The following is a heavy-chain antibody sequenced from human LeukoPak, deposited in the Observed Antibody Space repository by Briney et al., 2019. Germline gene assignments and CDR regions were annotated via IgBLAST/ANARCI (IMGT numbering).Heavy chain of an antibody. V-gene: IGHV4-34*01. J-gene: IGHJ6*02. CDR3: ARVGWFGLYYYYYYGMDV. CDR2: INHSGST. CDR1: GGSFSGYY. D-gene: IGHD3-10*01. Sequence: SETLSLTCAVYGGSFSGYYWSWIRQPPGKGLEWIGEINHSGSTNYNPSLKSRVTISVDTSKNQFSLKLSSVTAADTAAYYCARVGWFGLYYYYYYGMDVWGQGTTVTVSS.